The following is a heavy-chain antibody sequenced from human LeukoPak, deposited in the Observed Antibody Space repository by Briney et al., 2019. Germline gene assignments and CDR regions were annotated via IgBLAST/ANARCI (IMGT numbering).Heavy chain of an antibody. CDR1: GFTFSSYA. CDR2: ISYDGSNK. Sequence: GGSLRLSCAASGFTFSSYAMHWVRQAPGKGLEWVAVISYDGSNKYYADSVKGRFTISRDNSKNTLYLQMNSLRAEDTAVYYCARQGIYSGSYLGAFDIWGQGTMVTVSS. CDR3: ARQGIYSGSYLGAFDI. D-gene: IGHD1-26*01. J-gene: IGHJ3*02. V-gene: IGHV3-30-3*01.